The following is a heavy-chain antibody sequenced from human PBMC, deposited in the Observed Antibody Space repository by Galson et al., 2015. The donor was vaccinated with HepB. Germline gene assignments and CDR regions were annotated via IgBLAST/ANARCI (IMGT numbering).Heavy chain of an antibody. V-gene: IGHV3-30-3*01. CDR1: GFTFSSDA. CDR3: ARELDYYDSSGYLGDAFDI. CDR2: ISYDGSNK. D-gene: IGHD3-22*01. Sequence: SLRLSCAASGFTFSSDAMHWVRQAPGKGLEWVAVISYDGSNKYYADYVKGRFTLSRDNSKNTLYLQMNSLRAEDTAVYYCARELDYYDSSGYLGDAFDIWGQGTMVTVSS. J-gene: IGHJ3*02.